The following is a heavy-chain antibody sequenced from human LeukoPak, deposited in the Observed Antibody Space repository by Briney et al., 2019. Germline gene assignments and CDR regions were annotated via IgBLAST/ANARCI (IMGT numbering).Heavy chain of an antibody. J-gene: IGHJ5*02. CDR3: ARGRGGGGSSNNWFDP. V-gene: IGHV4-4*02. D-gene: IGHD2-15*01. CDR2: IYYSGST. CDR1: GGSISSNNW. Sequence: PSGTLSLTCAVSGGSISSNNWWRWVRQPPGKGLEWIGYIYYSGSTNYNPSLKSRASISVDTSKNQFSLKMSSVTAADTAVYYCARGRGGGGSSNNWFDPWGQGTLVTVSS.